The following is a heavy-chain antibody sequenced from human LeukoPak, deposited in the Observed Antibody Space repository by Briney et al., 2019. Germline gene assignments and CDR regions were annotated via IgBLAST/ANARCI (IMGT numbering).Heavy chain of an antibody. J-gene: IGHJ4*02. CDR1: GGSFSGYY. CDR3: ARSITMVRGVIDY. CDR2: INHSGST. V-gene: IGHV4-34*01. D-gene: IGHD3-10*01. Sequence: PSETLSHTCAVYGGSFSGYYWSWIRQPPGKGLEWIGEINHSGSTNYNPSLKSRVTISVDTSKNQFSLKLSSVTAADTAVYYCARSITMVRGVIDYWGQGTLVTVSS.